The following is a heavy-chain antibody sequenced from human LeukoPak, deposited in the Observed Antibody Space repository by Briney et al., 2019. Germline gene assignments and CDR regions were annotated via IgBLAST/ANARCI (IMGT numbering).Heavy chain of an antibody. D-gene: IGHD6-25*01. Sequence: GGSLRLSCAASGFSFSSYNMNWVRQAPGKGLEWVSSITTSSTYTFYADSVKGRFTISRDNAKNSLYLQMNSLRAEDTAVYYCARRGYSSGWNRFDYWGQGTLVTVSS. CDR3: ARRGYSSGWNRFDY. CDR2: ITTSSTYT. J-gene: IGHJ4*02. V-gene: IGHV3-21*01. CDR1: GFSFSSYN.